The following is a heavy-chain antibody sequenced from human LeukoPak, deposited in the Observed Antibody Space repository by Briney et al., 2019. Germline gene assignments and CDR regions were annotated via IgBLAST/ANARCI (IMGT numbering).Heavy chain of an antibody. Sequence: SETLSLTCTVSGGSISSYYWNWIRQPPGEGLEWIGYFHYSGSTNYNPSLKSRVTISVDTSKNQFSLKLSSVTAADTAVYYCARRVIMSAAGVPDTWLDPWGQGILVTVSS. J-gene: IGHJ5*02. V-gene: IGHV4-59*01. CDR2: FHYSGST. D-gene: IGHD2-8*01. CDR3: ARRVIMSAAGVPDTWLDP. CDR1: GGSISSYY.